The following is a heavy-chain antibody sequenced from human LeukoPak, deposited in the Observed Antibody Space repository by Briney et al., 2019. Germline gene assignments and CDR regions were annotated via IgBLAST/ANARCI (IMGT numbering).Heavy chain of an antibody. CDR2: ISAYNGNT. CDR1: GYTFTSYG. J-gene: IGHJ4*02. D-gene: IGHD3-22*01. V-gene: IGHV1-18*01. Sequence: ASVKVSCKASGYTFTSYGICWVRQAPGQGLEWMGWISAYNGNTNYAQKLQGRVTMTTDTSTSTAYMELRSLRSDDTAVYYCAREEDYDSSGYYFDYWGQGTLVTVSS. CDR3: AREEDYDSSGYYFDY.